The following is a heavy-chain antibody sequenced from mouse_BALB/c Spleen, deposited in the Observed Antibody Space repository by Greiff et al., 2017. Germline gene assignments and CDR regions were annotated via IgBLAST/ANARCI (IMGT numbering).Heavy chain of an antibody. J-gene: IGHJ4*01. CDR3: ARGSRAMDY. V-gene: IGHV14-1*02. CDR1: GFNIKDYY. CDR2: IDPENGNT. D-gene: IGHD1-1*01. Sequence: VQLQQSGAELVRPGALVKLSCKASGFNIKDYYMHWVKQRPEQGLEWIGWIDPENGNTIYDPKFQGKASITADTSSNTAYLQLSSLTSEDTAVYYCARGSRAMDYWGQGTSVTVSS.